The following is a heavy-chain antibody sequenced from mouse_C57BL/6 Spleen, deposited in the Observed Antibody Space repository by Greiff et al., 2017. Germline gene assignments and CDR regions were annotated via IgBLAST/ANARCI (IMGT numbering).Heavy chain of an antibody. CDR3: ARSDTTVVFDY. D-gene: IGHD1-1*01. CDR1: GYAFSSSW. J-gene: IGHJ2*01. CDR2: IYPGDGDT. Sequence: QVQLQQSGPELVKPGASVKISCKASGYAFSSSWMNWVKPRPGKGLEWIGRIYPGDGDTNYNGKFKGKATLTADKSSSTAYMPLSSLTSEDSAVYFCARSDTTVVFDYWGQGTTLTVSS. V-gene: IGHV1-82*01.